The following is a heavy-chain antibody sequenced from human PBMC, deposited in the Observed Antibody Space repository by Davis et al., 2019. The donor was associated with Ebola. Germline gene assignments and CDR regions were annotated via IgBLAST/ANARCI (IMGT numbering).Heavy chain of an antibody. D-gene: IGHD3-10*01. Sequence: MPSETLSLTCTVSGGSTSSYYWSWIRQPPGKDLVWIGYIYYSGSTNYNPSLKSRVTISVDTSKNQFSLKLSSVTAADTAVYYCARDRDGLWFRGIESSGMDVWGQGTTVTVSS. CDR2: IYYSGST. V-gene: IGHV4-59*01. CDR3: ARDRDGLWFRGIESSGMDV. CDR1: GGSTSSYY. J-gene: IGHJ6*02.